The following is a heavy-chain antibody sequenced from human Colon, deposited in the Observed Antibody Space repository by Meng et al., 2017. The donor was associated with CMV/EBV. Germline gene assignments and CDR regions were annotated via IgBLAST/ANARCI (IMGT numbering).Heavy chain of an antibody. CDR1: GFPFSLFT. CDR3: ARDFKSGRP. V-gene: IGHV3-21*06. Sequence: GGSLRLSCVAAGFPFSLFTMHWVRQAPGKGLEWVSSISPSGDDIHYADSLKGRLTISRDNTKNSLFLQMNSLRADDTADYYCARDFKSGRPWGQGTLVTVSS. CDR2: ISPSGDDI. J-gene: IGHJ5*02.